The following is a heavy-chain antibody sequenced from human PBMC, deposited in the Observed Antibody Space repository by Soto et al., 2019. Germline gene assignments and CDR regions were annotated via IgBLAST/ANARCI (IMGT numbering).Heavy chain of an antibody. V-gene: IGHV3-23*01. J-gene: IGHJ6*03. Sequence: PGGSLRLSFAASGFTFSTYAMGWVRQAPGTGLEGVSVIGGSGGSMSFADSVKGRFTISRDNSKSTLYLHMNSLRAEDTAGYYYAGLTVTTYYYYYYMDVWGKGTTVTVSS. CDR3: AGLTVTTYYYYYYMDV. CDR2: IGGSGGSM. D-gene: IGHD4-17*01. CDR1: GFTFSTYA.